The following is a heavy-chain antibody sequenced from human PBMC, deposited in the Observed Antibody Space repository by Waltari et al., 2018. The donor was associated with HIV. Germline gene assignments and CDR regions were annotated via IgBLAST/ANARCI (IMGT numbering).Heavy chain of an antibody. Sequence: EVHLLESGGRVVRPGGSLRLSCAASGFNFDDYGLTWVRQVPGKGLAWVSGINWNGGSTGDADSVKGRFTISRDNANNHLYLQMNSLRAEDTALYYCARRSSSGSWYSSLDYWGQGTLVIVSS. V-gene: IGHV3-20*04. CDR3: ARRSSSGSWYSSLDY. J-gene: IGHJ4*02. CDR2: INWNGGST. CDR1: GFNFDDYG. D-gene: IGHD6-13*01.